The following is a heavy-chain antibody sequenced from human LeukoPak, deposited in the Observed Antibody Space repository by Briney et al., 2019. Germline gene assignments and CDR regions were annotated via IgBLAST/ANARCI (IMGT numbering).Heavy chain of an antibody. J-gene: IGHJ3*02. V-gene: IGHV5-51*01. Sequence: GESLKISCKGSGYSFTSYWIGWVRQMPGKGLEWMGIIYPGDSDTRYSPSFQGQVTISADKSISTAYLQWSSLKASDTAMYYCARGYMVRGVIYAFDIWGQGTIVTVSS. CDR3: ARGYMVRGVIYAFDI. D-gene: IGHD3-10*01. CDR2: IYPGDSDT. CDR1: GYSFTSYW.